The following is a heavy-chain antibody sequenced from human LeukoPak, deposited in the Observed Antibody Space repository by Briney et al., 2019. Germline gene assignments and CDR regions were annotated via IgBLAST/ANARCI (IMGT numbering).Heavy chain of an antibody. CDR2: IIPIFGTA. CDR3: ARGQFQLRYFDWSSLHFDY. Sequence: ASVKVSCKASGGTFSSYAISWVRQAPGQGLEWMGGIIPIFGTANYAQKFQGRVTITTDESTSTAYMELSSLRSEDTAVYYCARGQFQLRYFDWSSLHFDYWGQGTLVTVSS. J-gene: IGHJ4*02. CDR1: GGTFSSYA. D-gene: IGHD3-9*01. V-gene: IGHV1-69*05.